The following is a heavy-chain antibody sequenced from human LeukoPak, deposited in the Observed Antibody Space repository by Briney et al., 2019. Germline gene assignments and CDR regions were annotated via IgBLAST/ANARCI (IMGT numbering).Heavy chain of an antibody. CDR1: GYTFTGYY. CDR3: ARVFGYCSGGSCYSGDY. Sequence: ASVKVSCKASGYTFTGYYMHWVRQAPGQGLEWMGWINPNSGGTNYAQKFQGRVTMTRDTSISTAYMELSRLRSDDTAVYYCARVFGYCSGGSCYSGDYWGQGTLVTVSS. CDR2: INPNSGGT. V-gene: IGHV1-2*02. J-gene: IGHJ4*02. D-gene: IGHD2-15*01.